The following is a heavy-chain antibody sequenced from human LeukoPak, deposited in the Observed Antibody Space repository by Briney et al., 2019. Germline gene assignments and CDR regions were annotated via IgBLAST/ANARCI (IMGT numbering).Heavy chain of an antibody. D-gene: IGHD1-14*01. Sequence: GESLKISCKGSGYSFTSYWVAWVRQMPGKGLEWTGIIYPRDSDTRYSPSFQGQVIISADKPINTAYLQWSGLKASDTAVYYCARHVTTASAARGFDIWGQGTMVTVSS. J-gene: IGHJ3*02. CDR3: ARHVTTASAARGFDI. V-gene: IGHV5-51*01. CDR1: GYSFTSYW. CDR2: IYPRDSDT.